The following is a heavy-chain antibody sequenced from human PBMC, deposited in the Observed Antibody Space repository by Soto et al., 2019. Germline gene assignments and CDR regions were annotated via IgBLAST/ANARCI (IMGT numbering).Heavy chain of an antibody. J-gene: IGHJ4*02. V-gene: IGHV3-15*01. CDR1: GITFSNAW. CDR2: IKNQADGGAA. CDR3: TTDPGDYEDF. Sequence: EVQLVESGGDFVKPGGYLRLSCSASGITFSNAWMSWVRQAPGKGLEWVGRIKNQADGGAADYAAPVRGRFSISRDDSKNTLFLEMSRLDAGDTAVYYCTTDPGDYEDFWGQGTLVTVSS. D-gene: IGHD4-17*01.